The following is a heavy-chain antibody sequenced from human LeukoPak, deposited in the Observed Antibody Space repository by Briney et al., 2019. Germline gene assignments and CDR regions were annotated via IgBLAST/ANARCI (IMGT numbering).Heavy chain of an antibody. V-gene: IGHV4-34*01. CDR2: INHSGST. CDR3: ASAPWRFGAWRPYYFDY. J-gene: IGHJ4*02. Sequence: SETLSLTCAVYGGSFSGYYWSWIRQPPGKGLEWIGEINHSGSTNYNPSLKSRVTISVDTSKNQFSLKLSSVTAADTAVYYCASAPWRFGAWRPYYFDYWGQGTLVTVSS. CDR1: GGSFSGYY. D-gene: IGHD3-10*01.